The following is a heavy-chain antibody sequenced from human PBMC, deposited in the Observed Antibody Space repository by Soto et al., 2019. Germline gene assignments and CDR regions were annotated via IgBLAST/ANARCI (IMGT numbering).Heavy chain of an antibody. Sequence: ASVKVSCKASGYTFSNYAIHWVRQAPGQGLEWMAWINTGNGNTKYSQMFQGRVTIYRDASARTAYMELSSLRSEDTAVFYCARYISSTRKLDYWGQGTLVTVSS. CDR1: GYTFSNYA. D-gene: IGHD6-13*01. V-gene: IGHV1-3*04. CDR3: ARYISSTRKLDY. J-gene: IGHJ4*02. CDR2: INTGNGNT.